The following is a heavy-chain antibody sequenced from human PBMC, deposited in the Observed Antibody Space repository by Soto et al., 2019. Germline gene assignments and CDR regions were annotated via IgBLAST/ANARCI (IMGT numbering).Heavy chain of an antibody. CDR3: AVESHSNS. Sequence: PPATLSLTCIFSGGSVSSGDYYWNLIRQPPGQGLEWIGYIYNSGTTNYNPSLKSRVTISVDTSKNQFSLQLSSVTAADTAIYYWAVESHSNSRG. D-gene: IGHD4-4*01. CDR1: GGSVSSGDYY. CDR2: IYNSGTT. J-gene: IGHJ6*01. V-gene: IGHV4-61*08.